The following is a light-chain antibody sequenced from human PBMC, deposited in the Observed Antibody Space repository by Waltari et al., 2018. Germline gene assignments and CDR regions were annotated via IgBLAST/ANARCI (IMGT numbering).Light chain of an antibody. CDR1: RLRSYF. Sequence: SSELTQYPAVSVALGQTVRITCQGYRLRSYFATWYQQKTGLAPLVVIYGKNIRPSGIPARFSGSTSGNTASFTITGAQAEDEADYYCKSRDTSGKQFVFGGGTKVTVL. V-gene: IGLV3-19*01. CDR3: KSRDTSGKQFV. J-gene: IGLJ1*01. CDR2: GKN.